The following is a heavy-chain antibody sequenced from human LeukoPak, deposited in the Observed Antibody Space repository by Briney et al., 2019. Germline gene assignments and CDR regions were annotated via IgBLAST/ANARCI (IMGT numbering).Heavy chain of an antibody. CDR1: GGTFSSYA. CDR2: IIPIFGTA. D-gene: IGHD3-16*01. Sequence: SVKVSCKASGGTFSSYAISWVRQAPGQGLEWMGGIIPIFGTANYAQKFQGRVTITTDESTSTAYMELSSLRSEDTAVYYCARRRGGWGEGEFDYWGQGTPVAVSS. J-gene: IGHJ4*02. V-gene: IGHV1-69*05. CDR3: ARRRGGWGEGEFDY.